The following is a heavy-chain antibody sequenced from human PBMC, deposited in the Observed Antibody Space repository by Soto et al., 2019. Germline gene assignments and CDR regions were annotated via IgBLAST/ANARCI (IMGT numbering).Heavy chain of an antibody. V-gene: IGHV4-39*01. CDR1: GGSISSSSYY. J-gene: IGHJ4*02. CDR2: IYYSGST. CDR3: ARYMYYDSSGGFDY. Sequence: QLQLQESGPGLVKPSETLSLTCTVSGGSISSSSYYWGWIRQPPGKGLEWIGSIYYSGSTYYNPSLKSRVTISVDTSKNQCSLKLSSVTAADTAVYYCARYMYYDSSGGFDYWGQGTLVTVSS. D-gene: IGHD3-22*01.